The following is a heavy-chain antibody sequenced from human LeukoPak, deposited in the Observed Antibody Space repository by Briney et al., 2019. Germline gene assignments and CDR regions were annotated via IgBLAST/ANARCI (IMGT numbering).Heavy chain of an antibody. V-gene: IGHV4-61*01. CDR2: IRYSGHT. CDR1: GDSVSNDRYY. Sequence: SETLSLTCTVSGDSVSNDRYYWTWIRQSPGKGLEWIAYIRYSGHTNYNPSLDTRVTISLDASENQLSLRLYSVTAADTATYYCARYNWNTWFDPWGQGALVTVSS. D-gene: IGHD1-1*01. CDR3: ARYNWNTWFDP. J-gene: IGHJ5*02.